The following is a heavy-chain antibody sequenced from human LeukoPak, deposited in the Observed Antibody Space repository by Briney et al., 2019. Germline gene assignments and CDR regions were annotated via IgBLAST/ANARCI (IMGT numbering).Heavy chain of an antibody. V-gene: IGHV1-46*01. D-gene: IGHD3-22*01. Sequence: ASVKVSCETSGYTFTGYYMYWVRQAPGQGLEWMGIINPSGGSTGYAQKFQGRVTMTRDMSTSTVYMELSSLRSEDTAMYYCAREPELPKIVLADAFDIWGQGTMVTVSS. CDR1: GYTFTGYY. J-gene: IGHJ3*02. CDR2: INPSGGST. CDR3: AREPELPKIVLADAFDI.